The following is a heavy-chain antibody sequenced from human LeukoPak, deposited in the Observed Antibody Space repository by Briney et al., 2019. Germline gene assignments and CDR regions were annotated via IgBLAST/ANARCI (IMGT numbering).Heavy chain of an antibody. V-gene: IGHV3-21*01. CDR3: AKDLDYSTPYYFDY. D-gene: IGHD4-11*01. CDR2: ISSSSSYI. J-gene: IGHJ4*02. CDR1: GFTFSSYS. Sequence: GGSLRLSCAASGFTFSSYSMNWVRQAPGKGLEWVSSISSSSSYIYYADSVKGRFTISRDNAKNSLYLQMNSLRAEDTAVYYCAKDLDYSTPYYFDYWGQGTLVTVSS.